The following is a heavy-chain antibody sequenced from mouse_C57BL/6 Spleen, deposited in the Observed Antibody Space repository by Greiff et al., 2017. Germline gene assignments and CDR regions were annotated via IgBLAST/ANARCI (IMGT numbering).Heavy chain of an antibody. D-gene: IGHD2-10*02. CDR2: IWGDGST. CDR1: GFSLTSYG. V-gene: IGHV2-3*01. CDR3: AKPEYGNLFAY. J-gene: IGHJ3*01. Sequence: QVHVKQSGPGLVAPSQSLSITCPVSGFSLTSYGVSWVRQPPGKGLEWLGVIWGDGSTNYHSALISRLSISKDNSKSQVFLKLNSLQTDDTATYYCAKPEYGNLFAYWGQGTLVTVSA.